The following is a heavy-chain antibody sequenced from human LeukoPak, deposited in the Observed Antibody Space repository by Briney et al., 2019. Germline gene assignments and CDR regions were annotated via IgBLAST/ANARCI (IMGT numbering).Heavy chain of an antibody. CDR3: ARGYYDFWSGYYSYYYYMDV. V-gene: IGHV3-7*01. D-gene: IGHD3-3*01. CDR1: GFIFSSYW. Sequence: PGGSLRLSCAASGFIFSSYWMSWVRQAPGKGLEWVANKKKDGSEKYYVDSVKGRFTISRDNAKKSVYVQMNSLRVEDTAVYYCARGYYDFWSGYYSYYYYMDVWGKGTTVTVSS. J-gene: IGHJ6*03. CDR2: KKKDGSEK.